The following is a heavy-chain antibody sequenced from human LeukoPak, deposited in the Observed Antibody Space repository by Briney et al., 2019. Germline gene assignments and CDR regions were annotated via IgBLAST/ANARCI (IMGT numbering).Heavy chain of an antibody. J-gene: IGHJ4*02. Sequence: ASVKVSCKASGYTFIGYYMHWVRQAPGQGLEWMGWINPNSGGTNYAQKFQGRVTMTRGTSISTAYMELSRLRSDDTAVYYCARGGYYDSSGSTVNWGQGTLVTVSS. V-gene: IGHV1-2*02. CDR2: INPNSGGT. D-gene: IGHD3-22*01. CDR3: ARGGYYDSSGSTVN. CDR1: GYTFIGYY.